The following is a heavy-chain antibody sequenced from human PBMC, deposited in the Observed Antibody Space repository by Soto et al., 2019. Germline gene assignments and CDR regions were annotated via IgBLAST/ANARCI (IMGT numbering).Heavy chain of an antibody. D-gene: IGHD4-4*01. Sequence: ASVNVSCKASGYTFTRYDINWVRQATGQGLEWMGWINADYGNTNYEQKFQGRVTMTTDTSTNTAYMELRSLRSDDTAVYYCARKSLSNFNWFDPWGQGTLVTVSS. CDR3: ARKSLSNFNWFDP. CDR1: GYTFTRYD. J-gene: IGHJ5*02. V-gene: IGHV1-18*01. CDR2: INADYGNT.